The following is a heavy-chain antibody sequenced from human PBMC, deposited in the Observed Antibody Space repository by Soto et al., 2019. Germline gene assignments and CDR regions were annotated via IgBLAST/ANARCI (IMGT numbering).Heavy chain of an antibody. CDR2: IYYSGST. CDR1: GGSISSYY. J-gene: IGHJ4*02. V-gene: IGHV4-59*01. CDR3: AGSYDFWSGYFDYFDY. Sequence: QVQLQESGPGLVKPSETLSLTCTVSGGSISSYYWSWIRQPPGKGLEWIGYIYYSGSTNYNPSLKSRVTISVDTSKNQFSLKLSSVTAADTAVYYCAGSYDFWSGYFDYFDYWGQGTLVTVSS. D-gene: IGHD3-3*01.